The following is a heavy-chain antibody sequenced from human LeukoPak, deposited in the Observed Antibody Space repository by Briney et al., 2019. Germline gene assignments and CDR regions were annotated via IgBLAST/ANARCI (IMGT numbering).Heavy chain of an antibody. J-gene: IGHJ4*02. CDR1: GFTFSDYY. CDR2: ISSSSSTI. Sequence: PGGSLRLSCAASGFTFSDYYMSWIRQAPGKGLEWVSYISSSSSTIYYADSVKGRFTISRDNAKNSLYLQMNSLRAEDTAVYYCARKLAARPDDYFDYWGQGTLVTVSS. V-gene: IGHV3-11*04. CDR3: ARKLAARPDDYFDY. D-gene: IGHD6-6*01.